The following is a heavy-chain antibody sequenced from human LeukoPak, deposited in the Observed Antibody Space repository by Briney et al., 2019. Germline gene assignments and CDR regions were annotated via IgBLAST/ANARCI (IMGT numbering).Heavy chain of an antibody. CDR2: ISAYNGNT. J-gene: IGHJ4*02. D-gene: IGHD3-3*01. Sequence: ASVKVPCKASGYTFTSYGISWVRQAPGQGLEWMGWISAYNGNTNYAQKLQGRVTMTTDTSTSTAYMELRSLRSDDTAVYYCARDATRYDFWSGPSFDYWGQGTLVTVSS. CDR1: GYTFTSYG. V-gene: IGHV1-18*01. CDR3: ARDATRYDFWSGPSFDY.